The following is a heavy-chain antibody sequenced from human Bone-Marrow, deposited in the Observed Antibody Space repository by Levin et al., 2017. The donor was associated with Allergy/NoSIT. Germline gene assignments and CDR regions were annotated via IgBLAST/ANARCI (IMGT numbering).Heavy chain of an antibody. J-gene: IGHJ6*02. CDR2: IIPVFDIT. Sequence: SVKVSCKTSGGSFTRYAFSWVRQAPGQGLEWMGVIIPVFDITNHAQKFQGRVTITADKSTSTVFMEMDSLRSDDTAVFYCATGLWGGSYRHYYYNMDAWGQGTTVTVSS. CDR1: GGSFTRYA. CDR3: ATGLWGGSYRHYYYNMDA. D-gene: IGHD7-27*01. V-gene: IGHV1-69*10.